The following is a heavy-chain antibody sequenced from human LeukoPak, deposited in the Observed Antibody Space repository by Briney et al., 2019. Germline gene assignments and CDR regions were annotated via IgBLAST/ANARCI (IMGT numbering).Heavy chain of an antibody. CDR3: ARGLTLFDY. Sequence: GGSLRLPCAASGFTFSGYWMSWVRQAPGKGLEWVANIKQDGSEKYYVDSVKGRFTISRDNAKNSLYLQMNSLRAEDTAVYYCARGLTLFDYWGQGTLVTVSS. CDR2: IKQDGSEK. V-gene: IGHV3-7*02. J-gene: IGHJ4*02. CDR1: GFTFSGYW. D-gene: IGHD4/OR15-4a*01.